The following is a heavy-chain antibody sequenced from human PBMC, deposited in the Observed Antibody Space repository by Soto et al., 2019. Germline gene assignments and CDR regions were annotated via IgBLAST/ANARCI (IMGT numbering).Heavy chain of an antibody. J-gene: IGHJ6*03. CDR2: ISGSGGST. CDR3: AKARARNFWSGYSDYYYYYMDV. V-gene: IGHV3-23*01. CDR1: GFTFSSYA. D-gene: IGHD3-3*01. Sequence: GGSLRLSCAASGFTFSSYAMSWVRQAPGKGLEWVSAISGSGGSTYYADSVKGRFTISRDNSKNTLYLQMNSLRAEDTAVDYCAKARARNFWSGYSDYYYYYMDVWGKGTLVTVSS.